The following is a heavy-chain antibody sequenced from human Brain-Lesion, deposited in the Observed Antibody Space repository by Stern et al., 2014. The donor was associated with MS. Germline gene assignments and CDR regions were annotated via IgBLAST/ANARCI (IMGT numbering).Heavy chain of an antibody. CDR1: GGSISSSNW. CDR2: SDHSGST. D-gene: IGHD6-13*01. J-gene: IGHJ4*02. CDR3: ARFPASRPHVFDS. V-gene: IGHV4-4*02. Sequence: VQLVESGPGLVKPSGTLSLTCAVSGGSISSSNWWSWVRQSPGKGLEWIGESDHSGSTIYNPSLKGRFTVEVDNPKTPFPLNLRSVTAADTAVYFCARFPASRPHVFDSWGQGTLVTVSS.